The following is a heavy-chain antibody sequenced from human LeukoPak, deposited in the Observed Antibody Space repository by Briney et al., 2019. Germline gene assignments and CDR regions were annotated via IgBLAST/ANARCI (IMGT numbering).Heavy chain of an antibody. Sequence: GASVKVSCKASGYIFTGYYIHWVRQAPGQGLEWMGWINPNSGDTKYAQKFQGRVTMTRDTSNNTVYMDLTRLRSDDTAVYYCARAGYSGYNKPLYYFDYWGQGTLVTVSS. CDR3: ARAGYSGYNKPLYYFDY. CDR1: GYIFTGYY. D-gene: IGHD5-12*01. CDR2: INPNSGDT. J-gene: IGHJ4*02. V-gene: IGHV1-2*02.